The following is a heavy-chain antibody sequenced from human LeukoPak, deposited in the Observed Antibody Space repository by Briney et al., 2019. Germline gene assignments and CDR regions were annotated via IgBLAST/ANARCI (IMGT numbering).Heavy chain of an antibody. D-gene: IGHD6-19*01. CDR1: GYTFTSYY. Sequence: ASVKVSCKASGYTFTSYYMHWVRQAPGQGLEWMGIINPSGGSTSYAQKFQGRVTMTRDTSTSTVYMELSSLRSEDMAVYYCAREEQWLVHDYWGQGTLVTVSS. V-gene: IGHV1-46*01. J-gene: IGHJ4*02. CDR2: INPSGGST. CDR3: AREEQWLVHDY.